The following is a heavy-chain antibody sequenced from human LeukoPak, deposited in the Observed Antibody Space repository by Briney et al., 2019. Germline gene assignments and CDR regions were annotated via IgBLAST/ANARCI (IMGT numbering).Heavy chain of an antibody. Sequence: PGGSLRLSCAASGFTFSSFTMTWVRQAPGKGLEWVSTIGGSGGSTYYAGSVKGRFTISRDNSKNTLSLQMNSLRAEGSAIYYCARNYYGSGTMGGYWGQGTLVTVPS. CDR1: GFTFSSFT. D-gene: IGHD3-10*01. V-gene: IGHV3-23*01. CDR3: ARNYYGSGTMGGY. J-gene: IGHJ4*02. CDR2: IGGSGGST.